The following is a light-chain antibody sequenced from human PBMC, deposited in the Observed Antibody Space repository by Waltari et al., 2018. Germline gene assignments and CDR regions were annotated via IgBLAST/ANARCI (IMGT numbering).Light chain of an antibody. J-gene: IGLJ3*02. CDR2: DVT. CDR1: TNDLGSYNY. V-gene: IGLV2-11*01. Sequence: SALTQPRSVSGSPGQSVTLSCTGTTNDLGSYNYVSWYQQHPGKAPNPIILDVTKRPSGVPDRLSGSKSGNTASLTISGLRAEDEAEYYCCSYAGSYTWVFGGGTKLTVV. CDR3: CSYAGSYTWV.